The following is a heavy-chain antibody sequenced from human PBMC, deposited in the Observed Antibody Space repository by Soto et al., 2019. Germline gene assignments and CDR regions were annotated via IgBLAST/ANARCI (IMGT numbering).Heavy chain of an antibody. D-gene: IGHD3-22*01. CDR2: ISGSGGST. J-gene: IGHJ3*02. V-gene: IGHV3-23*01. Sequence: EVQLLESGGGLVQPGGSLRLSCAASGFTFSSYAMSWVRQAPGKGLEWVSAISGSGGSTYSADSVKGRFTISRDNSKNALYLQMNSVRAEDTAVYYCAKDSPPIVVVITSRDDAFDIWGQGTMVTVSS. CDR1: GFTFSSYA. CDR3: AKDSPPIVVVITSRDDAFDI.